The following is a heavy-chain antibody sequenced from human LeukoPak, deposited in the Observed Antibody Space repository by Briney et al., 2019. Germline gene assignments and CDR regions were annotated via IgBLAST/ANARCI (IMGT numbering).Heavy chain of an antibody. V-gene: IGHV4-4*07. CDR3: ARDQGGSYWRRFDY. J-gene: IGHJ4*02. Sequence: PSESLSLTCTASGCSISSYYWSWIRQPAGKGLEWIGRIYTSGSTNYNPSLKSRLTMPVDTSKNQFSLKLSSVTAADTAVYYCARDQGGSYWRRFDYWGQGTLVTVSS. CDR1: GCSISSYY. D-gene: IGHD1-26*01. CDR2: IYTSGST.